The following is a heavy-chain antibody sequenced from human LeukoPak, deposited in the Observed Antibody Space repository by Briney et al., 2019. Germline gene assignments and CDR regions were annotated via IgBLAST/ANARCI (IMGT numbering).Heavy chain of an antibody. Sequence: GGSLRLSCAASGFTFSSYWMHWVRHAPGKGLVWVSRITNDGSSTNYADSVKGRFTISRDNAKNTLFLQMKSLRAEDTAVYYCARDYTAIDYWGQGTLVTVSS. CDR2: ITNDGSST. CDR3: ARDYTAIDY. J-gene: IGHJ4*02. D-gene: IGHD5-18*01. CDR1: GFTFSSYW. V-gene: IGHV3-74*01.